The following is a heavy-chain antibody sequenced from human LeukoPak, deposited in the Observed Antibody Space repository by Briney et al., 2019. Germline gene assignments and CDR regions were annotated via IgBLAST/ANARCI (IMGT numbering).Heavy chain of an antibody. Sequence: GGSPRLSCATSGITLSSRAMSWVRQAPGKGLEWVSLISGSGGHTYYGDSVKGRFTISRDNSKNTFYLQMNSLRADDTAVYYCAKGGEATMRDGYNYYYYYMEVWGKGTTVTVSS. CDR3: AKGGEATMRDGYNYYYYYMEV. D-gene: IGHD5-24*01. V-gene: IGHV3-23*01. J-gene: IGHJ6*03. CDR1: GITLSSRA. CDR2: ISGSGGHT.